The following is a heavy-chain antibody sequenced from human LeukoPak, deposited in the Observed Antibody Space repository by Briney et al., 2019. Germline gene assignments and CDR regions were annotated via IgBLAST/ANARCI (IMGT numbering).Heavy chain of an antibody. J-gene: IGHJ4*02. V-gene: IGHV4-61*08. Sequence: KASETLSLTCTVSGASVGSAGYYWSWIRQPPGGGLEGIGYISYIRNTNYNPSLKSRVTMLLDPSENQFSLKLNSVTAADTAVYYCARTQSQSGSYRYYFGYWGQGTLVTVSS. D-gene: IGHD1-26*01. CDR2: ISYIRNT. CDR1: GASVGSAGYY. CDR3: ARTQSQSGSYRYYFGY.